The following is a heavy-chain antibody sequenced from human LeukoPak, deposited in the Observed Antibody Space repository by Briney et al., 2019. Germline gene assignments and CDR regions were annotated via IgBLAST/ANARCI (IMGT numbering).Heavy chain of an antibody. CDR1: GYSISSGYY. V-gene: IGHV4-38-2*02. CDR2: IYRSGST. CDR3: AREGEYYDYVWGSYRHLGFDY. J-gene: IGHJ4*02. Sequence: SETLSLTCTVSGYSISSGYYWDWIRQPPGKGLAWIGNIYRSGSTDYNPSLRSRVTISLDTSKNQFSLRLTSVTAADTAVYYCAREGEYYDYVWGSYRHLGFDYWGQGALVTVSS. D-gene: IGHD3-16*02.